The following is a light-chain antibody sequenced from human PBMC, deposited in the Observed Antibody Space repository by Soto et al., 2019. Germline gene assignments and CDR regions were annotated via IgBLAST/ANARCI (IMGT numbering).Light chain of an antibody. CDR1: SSNIGAGYD. CDR2: GNS. J-gene: IGLJ3*02. V-gene: IGLV1-40*01. Sequence: QAVLTQPHSVSGAPGQRVTISCTGSSSNIGAGYDVHWYQQLPGTAPKLLIYGNSNRPSGVPDRFSGSKSGTSASLAITGLQAEDEADYYCQSYDSSLSGLWVFGGGTQLTVL. CDR3: QSYDSSLSGLWV.